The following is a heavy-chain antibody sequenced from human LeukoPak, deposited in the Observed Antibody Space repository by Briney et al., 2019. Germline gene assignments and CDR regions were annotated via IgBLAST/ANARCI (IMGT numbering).Heavy chain of an antibody. Sequence: ASVKVSCKASGYTFASYDINWVRQATGQGLEWMGWMNPNSGNTGYAQKFQGRVTMTRNTSISTAYMELSSLRSEDTAVYYCARGPGYSSSWYLFHWFDPWGQGTLVTVSS. CDR3: ARGPGYSSSWYLFHWFDP. CDR2: MNPNSGNT. J-gene: IGHJ5*02. D-gene: IGHD6-13*01. CDR1: GYTFASYD. V-gene: IGHV1-8*01.